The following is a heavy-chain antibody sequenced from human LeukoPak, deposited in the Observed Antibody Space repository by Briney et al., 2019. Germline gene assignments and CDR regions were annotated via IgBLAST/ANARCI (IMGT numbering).Heavy chain of an antibody. CDR2: ISGSGGST. CDR1: GLTFSSYA. D-gene: IGHD4-11*01. J-gene: IGHJ4*02. V-gene: IGHV3-23*01. CDR3: AKPGWPVTSFYFDY. Sequence: GGSLRLSCAASGLTFSSYAMSWVRQAPGKGLEWVSAISGSGGSTYYADSVKGRFTISRDNSKNTLYLQMNSLRAEDTAVYYCAKPGWPVTSFYFDYWGQGTLVTVSS.